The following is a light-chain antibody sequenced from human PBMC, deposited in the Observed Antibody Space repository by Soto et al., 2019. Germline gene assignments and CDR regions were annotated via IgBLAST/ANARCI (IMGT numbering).Light chain of an antibody. CDR3: QQYSLSPWT. CDR2: GAP. V-gene: IGKV3-20*01. Sequence: DIMLTQSPGTLSLSPGERATLSCRASQTVSNNYLAWYQQRPGQAPRLLIYGAPSRATGIPDRFIGSGSGTDFSLTIDRLEPEDLAMYHCQQYSLSPWTFGQGTKVDIK. CDR1: QTVSNNY. J-gene: IGKJ1*01.